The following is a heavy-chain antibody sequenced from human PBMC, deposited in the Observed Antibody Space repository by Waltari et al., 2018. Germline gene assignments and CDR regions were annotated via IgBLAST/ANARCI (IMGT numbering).Heavy chain of an antibody. J-gene: IGHJ6*03. Sequence: EVQLVESGGGLVKPGGSLRLSCAASGFTFSSDSMNWVSQAPGKGLEWVSSISSSSSYIYYADSVKGRFTISRDNAKNSLYLQMNSLRAEDTAVYYCARETHWEGDYMDVWGKGTTVTVSS. CDR2: ISSSSSYI. D-gene: IGHD7-27*01. V-gene: IGHV3-21*01. CDR3: ARETHWEGDYMDV. CDR1: GFTFSSDS.